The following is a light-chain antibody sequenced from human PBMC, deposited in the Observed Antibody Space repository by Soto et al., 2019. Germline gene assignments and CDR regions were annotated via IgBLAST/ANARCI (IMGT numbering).Light chain of an antibody. CDR2: DAS. CDR1: QSINNW. V-gene: IGKV1-5*01. CDR3: QQSYSTPIT. J-gene: IGKJ5*01. Sequence: DIQMTQSPSTLSAFVGDRVTITCRASQSINNWLAWYQQKPGKAPKILIYDASSLGSGVPSRFSGSGSGTEFTLTISSLQPEDVAAYYCQQSYSTPITFGQGTRLEIK.